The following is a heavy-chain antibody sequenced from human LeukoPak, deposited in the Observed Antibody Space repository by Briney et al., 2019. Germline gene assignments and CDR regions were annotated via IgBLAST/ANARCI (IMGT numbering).Heavy chain of an antibody. CDR2: IKEDGSEK. CDR1: GFTFSSYW. CDR3: ARRYYSMDV. J-gene: IGHJ6*02. V-gene: IGHV3-7*02. Sequence: GGSLRLSCTASGFTFSSYWMSWVRQAPGRGLEWVANIKEDGSEKYYVDSVTGRFTISRDNSRNTLYLQMSSLRAEDTAVYYCARRYYSMDVWGQGTTVTVSS.